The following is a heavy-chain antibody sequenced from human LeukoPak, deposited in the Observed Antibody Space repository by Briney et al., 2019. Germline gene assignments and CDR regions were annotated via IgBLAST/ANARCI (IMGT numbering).Heavy chain of an antibody. V-gene: IGHV2-70*11. CDR1: GFSLSTNGMS. J-gene: IGHJ4*02. CDR3: ARCIAATGTLDY. CDR2: IDWDDDK. Sequence: SGPALVKPTQTLTLTCTFSGFSLSTNGMSVTWVRQPPGKALEWLARIDWDDDKYYSASLKTRLTISKDTSKNQVVLTMTNMDPVDTATYFCARCIAATGTLDYWDQGALVTVSS. D-gene: IGHD6-13*01.